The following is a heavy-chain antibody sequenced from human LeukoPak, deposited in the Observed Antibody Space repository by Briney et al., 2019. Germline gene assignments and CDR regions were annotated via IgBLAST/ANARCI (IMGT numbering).Heavy chain of an antibody. CDR1: GGSISSGDYY. CDR2: IYYSGST. Sequence: SETLSLTCTVSGGSISSGDYYWSWIRQPPGRGLEWIGYIYYSGSTYYNPSLKSRVTISVDTSKNQFSLKLSSVTAADTAVYYCARGGSYWEADYWGQGTLVTVSS. V-gene: IGHV4-30-4*08. D-gene: IGHD1-26*01. CDR3: ARGGSYWEADY. J-gene: IGHJ4*02.